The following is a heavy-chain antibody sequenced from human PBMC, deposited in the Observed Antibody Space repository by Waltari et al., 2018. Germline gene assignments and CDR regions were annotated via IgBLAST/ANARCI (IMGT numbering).Heavy chain of an antibody. CDR2: IYHSGGT. D-gene: IGHD6-6*01. Sequence: QVQLQESGPGLVKPSETLSLTCAVSGYSISSGYYWGWIRQPPGKGLEWIGSIYHSGGTYHNPSLKSRVTISVDTSKNQFSLKLSSVTAADTAVYYCARSGSSSDTIYYYYGMDVWGQGTTVTVSS. CDR3: ARSGSSSDTIYYYYGMDV. V-gene: IGHV4-38-2*01. J-gene: IGHJ6*02. CDR1: GYSISSGYY.